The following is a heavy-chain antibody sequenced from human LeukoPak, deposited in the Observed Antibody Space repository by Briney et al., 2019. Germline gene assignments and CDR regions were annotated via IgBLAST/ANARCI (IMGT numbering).Heavy chain of an antibody. Sequence: ASVKVSCKASGYTFTGYYMHWVRQAPGQGLEWMGWINPNSGGTNYAQKFQGRVTMTRDTSISTAYMELNRLRSDDTAVYYCARDLGVYDSSGYYPDYWGQGTLVTVSS. V-gene: IGHV1-2*02. D-gene: IGHD3-22*01. CDR2: INPNSGGT. J-gene: IGHJ4*02. CDR3: ARDLGVYDSSGYYPDY. CDR1: GYTFTGYY.